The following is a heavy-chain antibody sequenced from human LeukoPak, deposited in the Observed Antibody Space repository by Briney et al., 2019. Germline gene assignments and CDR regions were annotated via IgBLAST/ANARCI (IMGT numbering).Heavy chain of an antibody. V-gene: IGHV4-31*03. J-gene: IGHJ2*01. D-gene: IGHD3-22*01. CDR2: IYYSGST. CDR3: ARDQGSGYYDSSGPTPFDL. CDR1: GGSIGSGDYY. Sequence: SETLSLTCTVSGGSIGSGDYYWSWIRQHPGKGLEWIGYIYYSGSTYYNPSLKSRVTISVDTSKNQFSLKLSSVTAADTAVYYCARDQGSGYYDSSGPTPFDLWGRGTLVTVSS.